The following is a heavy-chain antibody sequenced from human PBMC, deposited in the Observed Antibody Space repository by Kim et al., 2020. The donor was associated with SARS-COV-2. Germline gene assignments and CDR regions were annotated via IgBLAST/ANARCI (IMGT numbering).Heavy chain of an antibody. D-gene: IGHD3-10*01. Sequence: NYNPSLKSRLTISVDPTKNHFSRKLSAVTAADTAVYYCAGGGSGSYCYDPWGQGTLVTVSS. V-gene: IGHV4-34*01. J-gene: IGHJ5*02. CDR3: AGGGSGSYCYDP.